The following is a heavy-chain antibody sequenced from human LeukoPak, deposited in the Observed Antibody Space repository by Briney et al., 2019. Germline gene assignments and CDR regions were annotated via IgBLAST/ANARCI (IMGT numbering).Heavy chain of an antibody. Sequence: PGGSLRLSCAASGFTFSSYSMNWVRQAPGKGLDWVSSISSSSSYIYYADSVKGRFTISRDNAKNSLYLQMNSLRAEDTAVYYCARGDSGYYDAFDIWGQGTMVTVSS. V-gene: IGHV3-21*01. J-gene: IGHJ3*02. CDR1: GFTFSSYS. D-gene: IGHD3-22*01. CDR3: ARGDSGYYDAFDI. CDR2: ISSSSSYI.